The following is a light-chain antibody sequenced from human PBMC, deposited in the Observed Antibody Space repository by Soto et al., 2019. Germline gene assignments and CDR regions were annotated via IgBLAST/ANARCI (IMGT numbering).Light chain of an antibody. CDR2: DAS. CDR3: RQYNSWPLT. V-gene: IGKV3D-15*01. CDR1: QDVSSK. J-gene: IGKJ4*01. Sequence: ELVVTQSPATLSASPGERVTLSCRTSQDVSSKLAWYQQKAGKAPSLLIYDASTIDTGTPARFSGSGSGTEFTLAVSSLQPEDYAVSFCRQYNSWPLTFGGGTKVEIK.